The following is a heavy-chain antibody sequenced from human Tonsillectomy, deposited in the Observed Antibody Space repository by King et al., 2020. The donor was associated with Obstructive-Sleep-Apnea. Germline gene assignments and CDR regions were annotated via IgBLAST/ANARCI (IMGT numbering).Heavy chain of an antibody. Sequence: ISSGNYWGWIRQPPGKGLEWIGSIWHSGNTYYNPSLKSRVTISVDTSKTQFSLKLNSVTAADTAEYYCASRRGYNWQGYFDLWGRGTLVTVSS. CDR3: ASRRGYNWQGYFDL. CDR1: ISSGNY. V-gene: IGHV4-38-2*01. J-gene: IGHJ2*01. CDR2: IWHSGNT. D-gene: IGHD5-24*01.